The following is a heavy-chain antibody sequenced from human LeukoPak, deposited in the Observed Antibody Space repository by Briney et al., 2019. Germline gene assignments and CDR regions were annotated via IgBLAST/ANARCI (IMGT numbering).Heavy chain of an antibody. CDR1: GFTFSSYA. J-gene: IGHJ4*02. CDR3: TRKTPGRTPFDY. Sequence: GGSLRLSCLASGFTFSSYAMDWVRQAPGQGLQWVSAVGTSADAYYADSVRGRFTISRDNSKNTLYLQMDSLRAEDTAIYYCTRKTPGRTPFDYWGQGILVTVSS. D-gene: IGHD2-15*01. V-gene: IGHV3-23*01. CDR2: VGTSADA.